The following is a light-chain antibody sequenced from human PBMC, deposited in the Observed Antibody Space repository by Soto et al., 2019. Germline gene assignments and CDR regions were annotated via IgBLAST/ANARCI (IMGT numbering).Light chain of an antibody. CDR1: QSVTNSF. CDR3: QQYVSSPWA. Sequence: EIVLAQSPGTLSLSPRERATLSCRASQSVTNSFLAWYQQKPGQAPRLLIYGASRRATGIPDRFTGSGSGTDFTLTISRLEPEDFAVYYCQQYVSSPWAFGQGTKVEI. V-gene: IGKV3-20*01. CDR2: GAS. J-gene: IGKJ1*01.